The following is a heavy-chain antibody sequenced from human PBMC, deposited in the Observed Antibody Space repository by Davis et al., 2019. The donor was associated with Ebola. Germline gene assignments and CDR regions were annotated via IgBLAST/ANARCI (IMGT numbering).Heavy chain of an antibody. CDR3: TSPYGDYDY. CDR1: GFTFSGSA. V-gene: IGHV3-73*01. J-gene: IGHJ4*02. CDR2: IRSKANSYAT. D-gene: IGHD4-17*01. Sequence: GESLKISCAASGFTFSGSAMHWVRQASGKGLEWVGRIRSKANSYATAYAASVKGRFTISRDDSKNTAYLQMNSLKTEDTAVYYCTSPYGDYDYWGQGTLVTASS.